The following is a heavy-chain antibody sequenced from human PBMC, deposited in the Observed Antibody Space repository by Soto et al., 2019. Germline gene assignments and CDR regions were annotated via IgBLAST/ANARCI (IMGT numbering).Heavy chain of an antibody. CDR3: ARGPQGCSGGCCYHDY. D-gene: IGHD2-15*01. CDR2: ISTHNVNT. V-gene: IGHV1-18*01. J-gene: IGHJ4*02. CDR1: GYTFSSYD. Sequence: QVHLVQSGAEVKKPGASLKVSCKSSGYTFSSYDISWVRQAPGQGLEWMGWISTHNVNTNYAQNLQGRVTMTTDTSTSTAYMELRSLRSDDTAVYYCARGPQGCSGGCCYHDYWGQGTLVTVSS.